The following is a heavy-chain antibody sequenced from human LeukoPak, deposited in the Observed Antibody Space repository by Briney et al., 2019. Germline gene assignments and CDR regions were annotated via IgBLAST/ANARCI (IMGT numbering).Heavy chain of an antibody. CDR3: ARDRVGSGWYESGWLDP. D-gene: IGHD6-19*01. CDR1: GGSISSYY. CDR2: IYYSGST. Sequence: SETLSLTCTVSGGSISSYYWSWIRQPPGKGLEWIGYIYYSGSTNYNPSLKSRVTISVDTSKNQFSLKLSSVTAADTAVYYCARDRVGSGWYESGWLDPWGQGTLVTVSS. J-gene: IGHJ5*02. V-gene: IGHV4-59*01.